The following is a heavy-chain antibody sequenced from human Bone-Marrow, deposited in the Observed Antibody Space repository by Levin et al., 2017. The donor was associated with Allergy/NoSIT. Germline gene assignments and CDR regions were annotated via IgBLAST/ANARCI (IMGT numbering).Heavy chain of an antibody. J-gene: IGHJ4*02. V-gene: IGHV3-23*01. Sequence: GGSLRLSCAASGFTFRTYAMSWVRQAPGKGLEWVSAISGGGDNRYYADSVKDRFIISRDNSKNTLYMELNTLRAEATAVYFCAKSSGRDSWTNDVCTYSVDYWGQGTLVTVST. CDR2: ISGGGDNR. D-gene: IGHD2-8*01. CDR3: AKSSGRDSWTNDVCTYSVDY. CDR1: GFTFRTYA.